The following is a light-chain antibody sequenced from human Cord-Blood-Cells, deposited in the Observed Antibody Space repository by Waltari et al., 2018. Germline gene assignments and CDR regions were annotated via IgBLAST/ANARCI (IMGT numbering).Light chain of an antibody. V-gene: IGLV3-21*03. Sequence: SYVLTQPPSVSVAPGKTARITCGGNNIGSKSVHWYQQKPGQAPVLVVYDDSDRPSGLPERFAGSNSGNTATLTVSRGEAGDEADYYCQVWDSSSDHKVFGGGTKLTVL. CDR1: NIGSKS. CDR3: QVWDSSSDHKV. CDR2: DDS. J-gene: IGLJ3*02.